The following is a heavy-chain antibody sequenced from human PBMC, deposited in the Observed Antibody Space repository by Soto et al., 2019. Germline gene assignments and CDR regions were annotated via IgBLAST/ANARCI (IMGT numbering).Heavy chain of an antibody. CDR3: ARDKRDLRFLEWSYYYDY. V-gene: IGHV4-28*03. CDR2: IYYSGST. D-gene: IGHD3-3*01. Sequence: SETLSLTCAVSGYSISSSNWWSWIRQPPGKGLGWIGYIYYSGSTNYNPSLKSRVTISVDTSKNQFSLKLSSVTAADTAVYYCARDKRDLRFLEWSYYYDYWGQGSLVTVSS. CDR1: GYSISSSNW. J-gene: IGHJ4*02.